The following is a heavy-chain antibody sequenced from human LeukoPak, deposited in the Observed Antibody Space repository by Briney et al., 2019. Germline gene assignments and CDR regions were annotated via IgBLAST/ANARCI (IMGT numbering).Heavy chain of an antibody. CDR1: GGSISSGSYF. V-gene: IGHV4-61*02. J-gene: IGHJ4*02. Sequence: PSQTLSLTCTVSGGSISSGSYFWSWIRQPAGKGLEWIGRIYTSGSTNYNPSLKSRVTISVDTSKNQFSLKLSSVTAADTAVYYCARGRLGRAAAAGTYLTYWGQGTLVTVSS. CDR3: ARGRLGRAAAAGTYLTY. D-gene: IGHD6-13*01. CDR2: IYTSGST.